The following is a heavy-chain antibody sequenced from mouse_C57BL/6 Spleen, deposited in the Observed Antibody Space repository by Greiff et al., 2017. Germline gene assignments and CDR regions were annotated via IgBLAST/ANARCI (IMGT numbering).Heavy chain of an antibody. J-gene: IGHJ2*01. CDR1: GYSITSGYY. CDR3: ASLLRGYYFDY. Sequence: EVQRVESGPGLVKPSQSLSLTCSVTGYSITSGYYWNWIRQFPGNKLEWMGYISYDGSNNYNPSLKNRISITRYTSKNQFFLKLNSVTTEDTATYYCASLLRGYYFDYWGQGTTLTVSS. V-gene: IGHV3-6*01. CDR2: ISYDGSN. D-gene: IGHD2-1*01.